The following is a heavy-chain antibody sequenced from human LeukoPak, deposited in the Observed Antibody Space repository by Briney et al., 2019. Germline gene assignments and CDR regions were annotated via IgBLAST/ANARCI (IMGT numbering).Heavy chain of an antibody. Sequence: ASVKVSCKASGYTFTGYYMHWVRQAPGQGLEWMGWISAYNGNTNYAQKLQGRVTMTTDTSTSTAYMELRSLRSDDTAVYYCARQAMVAAIAWFDPWGQGTLVTVSS. J-gene: IGHJ5*02. CDR1: GYTFTGYY. CDR2: ISAYNGNT. CDR3: ARQAMVAAIAWFDP. D-gene: IGHD2-15*01. V-gene: IGHV1-18*04.